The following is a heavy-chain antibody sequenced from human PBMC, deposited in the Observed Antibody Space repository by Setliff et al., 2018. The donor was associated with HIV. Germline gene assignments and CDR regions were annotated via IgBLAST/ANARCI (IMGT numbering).Heavy chain of an antibody. V-gene: IGHV7-4-1*02. CDR3: ARGLPPFYDFWSGYPLYY. D-gene: IGHD3-3*01. CDR1: GYTFTRCA. CDR2: INTNTGNP. Sequence: ASVKVSCKASGYTFTRCAMNWVRQATGQGLEWMGWINTNTGNPTYAQGFTGQFVFSLDTSVSTAYLQISSLKAEDTAVYYCARGLPPFYDFWSGYPLYYWGQGTLVTVSS. J-gene: IGHJ4*02.